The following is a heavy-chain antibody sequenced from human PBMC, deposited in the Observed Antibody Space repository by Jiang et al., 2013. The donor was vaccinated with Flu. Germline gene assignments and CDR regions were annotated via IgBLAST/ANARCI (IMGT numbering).Heavy chain of an antibody. D-gene: IGHD2-21*01. CDR1: GGSISSYY. CDR2: IYYSGST. CDR3: ARVGFCGGDCYLIDY. V-gene: IGHV4-59*01. J-gene: IGHJ4*02. Sequence: KPSETLSLTCTVSGGSISSYYWSWIRQPPGKGLEWIGYIYYSGSTNYNPSLKSRVTISVDTSKNQFSLKLSSVTAADTAVYYCARVGFCGGDCYLIDYWGQGTLVTVSS.